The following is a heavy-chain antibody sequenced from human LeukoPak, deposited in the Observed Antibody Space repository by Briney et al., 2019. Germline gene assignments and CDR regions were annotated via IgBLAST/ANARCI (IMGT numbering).Heavy chain of an antibody. CDR3: AKGSSWSYYYFYYMDV. Sequence: GGSLRLSCAASGFTFSGFGMSWVRQAPGKGLEWVSAISGSGDSTYYADSVKGRLTISRDNSENTLYLQINSLRAEDTAIYYCAKGSSWSYYYFYYMDVWGKGTTVTISS. J-gene: IGHJ6*03. V-gene: IGHV3-23*01. D-gene: IGHD6-13*01. CDR2: ISGSGDST. CDR1: GFTFSGFG.